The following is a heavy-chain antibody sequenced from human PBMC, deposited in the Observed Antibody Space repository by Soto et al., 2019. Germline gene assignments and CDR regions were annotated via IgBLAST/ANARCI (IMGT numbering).Heavy chain of an antibody. V-gene: IGHV1-46*03. Sequence: ASVKVSCKASGSTFTSYYMHWVRQAPGQGLEWMGIINPSGGSTSYAQKFQGRVTMTRDTSTSTVYMELSSLRSEDTAVYYCARPGSSTDAFDIWGLGTMVTVSS. J-gene: IGHJ3*02. CDR1: GSTFTSYY. CDR2: INPSGGST. CDR3: ARPGSSTDAFDI. D-gene: IGHD1-26*01.